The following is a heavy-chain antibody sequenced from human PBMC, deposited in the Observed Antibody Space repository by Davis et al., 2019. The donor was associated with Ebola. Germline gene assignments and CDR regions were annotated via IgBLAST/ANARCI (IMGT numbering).Heavy chain of an antibody. J-gene: IGHJ4*02. CDR2: ISYDGSNK. CDR3: AKGRGDYGDYVIDY. CDR1: GGTFSSYG. V-gene: IGHV3-30*18. D-gene: IGHD4-17*01. Sequence: SCKASGGTFSSYGMHWVRQAPGKGLEWVAVISYDGSNKYYADSVKGRFTISRDNSKNTLYLQMNSLRAEDTAVYYCAKGRGDYGDYVIDYWGQGTLVTVSS.